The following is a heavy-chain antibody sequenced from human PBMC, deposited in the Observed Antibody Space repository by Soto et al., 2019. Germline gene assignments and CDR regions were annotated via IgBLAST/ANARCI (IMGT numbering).Heavy chain of an antibody. D-gene: IGHD3-22*01. J-gene: IGHJ6*03. CDR3: ARRGFGLFYYGTSGSPDFYYYNMDV. CDR1: GGSISSYY. V-gene: IGHV4-59*08. CDR2: IFYTGIT. Sequence: PSETLSLTCTVSGGSISSYYWSWIRQTPGKGLERIGHIFYTGITKYNSSLRSRVTISLDTSKTQFSLTLKSVTAADTAVYYCARRGFGLFYYGTSGSPDFYYYNMDVWGQGTTVTVSS.